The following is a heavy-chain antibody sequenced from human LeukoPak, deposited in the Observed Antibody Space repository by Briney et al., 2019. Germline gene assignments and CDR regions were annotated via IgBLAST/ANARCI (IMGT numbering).Heavy chain of an antibody. CDR1: GFTFSSYG. CDR3: AKAAGGYSYGYVLDY. CDR2: IRYDGSNK. D-gene: IGHD5-18*01. Sequence: PGGSLRLSCAASGFTFSSYGMHWVRQAPGKGLEWVAFIRYDGSNKYYADSVKGRFTISRDNSKNTLYLQMNSLRAEDTAVYYCAKAAGGYSYGYVLDYWGQGTLVTVSS. J-gene: IGHJ4*02. V-gene: IGHV3-30*02.